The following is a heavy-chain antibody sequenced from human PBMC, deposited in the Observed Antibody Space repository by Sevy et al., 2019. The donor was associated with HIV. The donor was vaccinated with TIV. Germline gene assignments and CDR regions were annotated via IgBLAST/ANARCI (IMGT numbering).Heavy chain of an antibody. CDR3: ARDRSGRYSTPFDY. D-gene: IGHD1-26*01. CDR1: GFTFSSYS. V-gene: IGHV3-21*04. Sequence: GGYLRLSCAASGFTFSSYSMNWVRQAPGKGLEWVSSISSSSSYIYYADSVKGRFTISRDNAKNSLYLQMNSLRAEDTAVYYCARDRSGRYSTPFDYWGQGTQVSVSS. CDR2: ISSSSSYI. J-gene: IGHJ4*02.